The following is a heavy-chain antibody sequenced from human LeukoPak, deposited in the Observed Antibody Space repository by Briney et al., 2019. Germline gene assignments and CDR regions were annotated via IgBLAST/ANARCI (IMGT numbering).Heavy chain of an antibody. D-gene: IGHD6-19*01. CDR2: IYYSGNT. CDR1: GGSISSSSYY. V-gene: IGHV4-39*07. CDR3: AAYSSGWSYYFDY. Sequence: PSETLSLTCTVSGGSISSSSYYWGWIRQPPGKGLEWIGSIYYSGNTYYNPSLKSRVTISVDTSKNQFSLKLSSVTAADTAVYYCAAYSSGWSYYFDYWGQGTLVTVSS. J-gene: IGHJ4*02.